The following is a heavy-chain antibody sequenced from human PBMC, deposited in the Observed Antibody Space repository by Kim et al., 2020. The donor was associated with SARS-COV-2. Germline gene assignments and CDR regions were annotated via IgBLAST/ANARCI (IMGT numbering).Heavy chain of an antibody. CDR2: IYYSGRT. V-gene: IGHV4-39*07. Sequence: SETLSLTCTVSGGSISSSTYYWAWIRQPPGKGLEWVGSIYYSGRTYYRPSLKSRVTMSLDTSKNQFSLKLTSVTAADTAVYYCARDLGPGLAAPGSLDIDYWGQGTLVTVSS. CDR1: GGSISSSTYY. J-gene: IGHJ4*02. D-gene: IGHD3-16*01. CDR3: ARDLGPGLAAPGSLDIDY.